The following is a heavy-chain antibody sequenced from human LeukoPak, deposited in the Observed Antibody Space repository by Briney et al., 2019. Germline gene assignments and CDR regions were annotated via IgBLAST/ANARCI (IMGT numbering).Heavy chain of an antibody. CDR2: IIPILGIT. D-gene: IGHD3-10*01. Sequence: ASVKVSCKASGGTSSSYAISWVRQAPGQGLEWMGRIIPILGITNYAQKFQGRVTITADKSTSTAYMELSSLRSEDTAVYFCARVGSMVRGVVRGYWFDPWGQGTLVTVSS. J-gene: IGHJ5*02. V-gene: IGHV1-69*04. CDR3: ARVGSMVRGVVRGYWFDP. CDR1: GGTSSSYA.